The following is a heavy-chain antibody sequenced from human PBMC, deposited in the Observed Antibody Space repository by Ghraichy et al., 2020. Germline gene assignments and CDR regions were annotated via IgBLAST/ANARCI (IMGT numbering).Heavy chain of an antibody. CDR1: GFTFSTYG. D-gene: IGHD3-16*01. CDR2: IRYDGSNK. V-gene: IGHV3-30*02. CDR3: AKGSRAFGVKIAGSFDY. J-gene: IGHJ4*02. Sequence: GGSLRLSCAASGFTFSTYGMHWVRQAPGKGLEWVAFIRYDGSNKYFADSVKGRFTISRDNSKNTLYLQMNSLRAEDTAVFYCAKGSRAFGVKIAGSFDYWGQGTLVTVSS.